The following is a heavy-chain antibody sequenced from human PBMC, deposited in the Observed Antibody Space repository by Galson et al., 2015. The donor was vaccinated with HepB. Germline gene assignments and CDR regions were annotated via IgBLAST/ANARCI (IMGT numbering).Heavy chain of an antibody. D-gene: IGHD2-2*01. CDR2: VKPDSGGT. J-gene: IGHJ4*02. Sequence: SVKVSCKASGYTFTDNYINWVRQTPGQGPEWMGWVKPDSGGTKYAQKFQGRVTMTSDTSITTAYMELSSLRSDDTAVYYCAAVVPSAISLLYWGQGTLVTVSS. CDR1: GYTFTDNY. CDR3: AAVVPSAISLLY. V-gene: IGHV1-2*02.